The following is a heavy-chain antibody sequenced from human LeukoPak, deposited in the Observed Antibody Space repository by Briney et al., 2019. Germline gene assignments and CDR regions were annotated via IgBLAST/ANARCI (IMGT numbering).Heavy chain of an antibody. D-gene: IGHD2-2*01. CDR3: ARVRGYCNSTICYRYYFDY. CDR1: GYSISSGYY. J-gene: IGHJ4*02. Sequence: KSSETLSLTCTVSGYSISSGYYWGWIRQPPGKGLEWIGTIYHSGSTYYNPSLKSRVTISVDTSKNQFSLKLTFVTAADTAVYYCARVRGYCNSTICYRYYFDYWGQGTLVTVSS. V-gene: IGHV4-38-2*02. CDR2: IYHSGST.